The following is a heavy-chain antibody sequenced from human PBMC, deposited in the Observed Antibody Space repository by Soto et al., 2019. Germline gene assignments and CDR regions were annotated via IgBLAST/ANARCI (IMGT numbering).Heavy chain of an antibody. CDR2: IRGFSPYT. D-gene: IGHD3-10*01. V-gene: IGHV3-21*01. J-gene: IGHJ6*02. Sequence: GGSLRLSCRSSGFTFRTYTMNWVRQAPGKGREWVSGIRGFSPYTFYAESVKGRFTISRDNAKNSLDLQMDSLRAEDTAVYYCARDRGYDAHDYYYNAMDVWGQGTTVTVSS. CDR1: GFTFRTYT. CDR3: ARDRGYDAHDYYYNAMDV.